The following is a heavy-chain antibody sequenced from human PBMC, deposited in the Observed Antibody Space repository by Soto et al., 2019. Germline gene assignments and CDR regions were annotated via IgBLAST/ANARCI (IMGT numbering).Heavy chain of an antibody. CDR3: ARGGALSTSWYWGDGLDS. Sequence: QVQLVQSGAEVKKTGSSVKVSCKASGGTFSIYGFSWVRQAPGQGPEWIGGIIPILTTPNYAQKFHGRVTIVADKSTNTSSLELRSLRSEDTAVYYCARGGALSTSWYWGDGLDSWGQGTQVTVSS. V-gene: IGHV1-69*06. D-gene: IGHD6-13*01. CDR2: IIPILTTP. J-gene: IGHJ4*02. CDR1: GGTFSIYG.